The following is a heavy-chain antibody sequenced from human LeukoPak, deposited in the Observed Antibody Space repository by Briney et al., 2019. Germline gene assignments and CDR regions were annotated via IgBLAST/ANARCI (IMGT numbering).Heavy chain of an antibody. V-gene: IGHV3-7*03. Sequence: GGSLRLSCAASGFTFSSYAMSWVRQAPGKGLEWVANIKQDGSEKYYVNSVKGRFTISRDNAKNSLYLQMNSLRAEDTALYYCAKDTVAGYYYYYGMDVWGQGTTVTVSS. D-gene: IGHD6-19*01. CDR2: IKQDGSEK. CDR3: AKDTVAGYYYYYGMDV. J-gene: IGHJ6*02. CDR1: GFTFSSYA.